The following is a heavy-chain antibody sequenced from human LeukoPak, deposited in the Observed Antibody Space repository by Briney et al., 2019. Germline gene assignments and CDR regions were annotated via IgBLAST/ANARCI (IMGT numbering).Heavy chain of an antibody. V-gene: IGHV3-23*01. CDR1: GFTFTSYS. J-gene: IGHJ4*02. D-gene: IGHD1-26*01. CDR2: ISGGGGST. Sequence: GGSLRLSCAASGFTFTSYSMNWVRQAPGEGLEWVSTISGGGGSTYYADSVKGRFTISRDNSKNTLYLQVNSLRAEDTAVYYCAKGGKWDVTPFDYWGQGTLVTVSS. CDR3: AKGGKWDVTPFDY.